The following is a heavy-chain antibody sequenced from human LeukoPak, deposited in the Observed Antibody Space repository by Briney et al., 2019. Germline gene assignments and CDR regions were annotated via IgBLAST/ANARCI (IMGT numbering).Heavy chain of an antibody. D-gene: IGHD3-22*01. CDR2: IDRDGNIT. Sequence: GGSLRLSCAVSGFTFSTYWMLWVRQTPGKGLVWVSRIDRDGNITSYADSVKGRFTISRDNAKNTLYLQMNSLRAEDTAVYYCARENHHDSRSLDIWGQGTVVTVSS. J-gene: IGHJ3*02. CDR1: GFTFSTYW. CDR3: ARENHHDSRSLDI. V-gene: IGHV3-74*01.